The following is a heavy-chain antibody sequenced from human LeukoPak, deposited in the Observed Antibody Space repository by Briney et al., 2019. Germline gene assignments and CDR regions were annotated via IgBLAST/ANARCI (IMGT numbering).Heavy chain of an antibody. D-gene: IGHD4-17*01. CDR1: GFTVSSNY. Sequence: GGSLRLSCAASGFTVSSNYMSWVRQAPGKGLEWVSSISSSSSYIYYADSVKGRFTISRDNAKNSLYLQMNSLRAEDTAVYYCARTHYGDSYFDYWGQGTLVTVSS. V-gene: IGHV3-21*01. CDR2: ISSSSSYI. CDR3: ARTHYGDSYFDY. J-gene: IGHJ4*02.